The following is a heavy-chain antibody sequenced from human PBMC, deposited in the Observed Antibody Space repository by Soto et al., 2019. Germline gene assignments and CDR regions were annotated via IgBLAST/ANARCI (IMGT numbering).Heavy chain of an antibody. D-gene: IGHD3-22*01. CDR1: GGSISSGGYS. V-gene: IGHV4-30-2*01. CDR2: IYHSGST. CDR3: AKGSVVTYLGY. J-gene: IGHJ4*02. Sequence: SETLSLTCAVSGGSISSGGYSWSWIRQPPGKGLEWIGYIYHSGSTYYNPSLKSRVTISVDRSKNQFSLYLQMNSLRAEDTAVYFCAKGSVVTYLGYWGQGTLVTVSS.